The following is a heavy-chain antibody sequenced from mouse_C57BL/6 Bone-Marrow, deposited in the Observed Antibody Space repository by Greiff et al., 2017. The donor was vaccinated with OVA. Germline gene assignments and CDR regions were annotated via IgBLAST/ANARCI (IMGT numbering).Heavy chain of an antibody. Sequence: EVQLVESGPGLVKPSQSLSLTCSVTGYSITSGYYWNWIRQFPGNKLEWMGYISYDGSNNYNPSLKNRISITRDTSKNQFFLKLNSVTTEDTATYYCARKVAAVDYWGQGTSVTVSS. CDR3: ARKVAAVDY. D-gene: IGHD1-3*01. CDR1: GYSITSGYY. V-gene: IGHV3-6*01. CDR2: ISYDGSN. J-gene: IGHJ4*01.